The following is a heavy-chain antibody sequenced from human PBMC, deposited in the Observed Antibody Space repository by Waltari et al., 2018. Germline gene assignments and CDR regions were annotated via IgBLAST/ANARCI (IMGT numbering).Heavy chain of an antibody. Sequence: QVQLLESGGGVVQPGRSLTLSCAASGFTFSNHGMKWVRQAPGKGSGWGVVITHDGMFESDSDSVKVRLTISRDNSKKTLYCQLNSLGIEDTALYYCAKETGGKGSSYESYFDSWGQGTLVTVSS. J-gene: IGHJ4*02. CDR2: ITHDGMFE. CDR1: GFTFSNHG. D-gene: IGHD3-10*01. V-gene: IGHV3-30*18. CDR3: AKETGGKGSSYESYFDS.